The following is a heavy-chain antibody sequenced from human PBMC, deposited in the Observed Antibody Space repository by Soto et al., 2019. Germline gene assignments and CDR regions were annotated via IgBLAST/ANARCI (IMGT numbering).Heavy chain of an antibody. CDR2: IVPMLDLS. Sequence: QVQLVQSGAEVKKTGSSVKVSCRASGDTFSSFTFSWVRQAPGQGLEWMGRIVPMLDLSNNAQKFQGRVTITADKSTSTVYMQLTNLTSDDTAVYYCARGKERLRMNHWGQGTLVAVSS. CDR3: ARGKERLRMNH. V-gene: IGHV1-69*02. CDR1: GDTFSSFT. J-gene: IGHJ4*01. D-gene: IGHD6-25*01.